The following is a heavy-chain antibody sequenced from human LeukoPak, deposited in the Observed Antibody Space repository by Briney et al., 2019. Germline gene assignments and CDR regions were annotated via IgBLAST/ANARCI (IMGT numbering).Heavy chain of an antibody. J-gene: IGHJ4*02. Sequence: GSLRLSCAASGLTFSSYAMSWVRQAPGKGLEWIGEIYHSGSTNYNPSLKSRVTISVDKSKNQFSLKLSSVTAADTAVYYCASADHYSSGWYYFDYWGQGTLVTVSS. V-gene: IGHV4-4*02. CDR2: IYHSGST. CDR1: GLTFSSYAM. CDR3: ASADHYSSGWYYFDY. D-gene: IGHD6-19*01.